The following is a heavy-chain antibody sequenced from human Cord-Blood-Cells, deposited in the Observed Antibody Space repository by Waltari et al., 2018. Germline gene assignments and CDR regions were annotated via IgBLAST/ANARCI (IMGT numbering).Heavy chain of an antibody. CDR3: ARGINSSSTPFDY. Sequence: QVQMVQSGAEVMKPEASVKVLCKASGYTFTGYYMNWVRQAPGQGLEWIGWIKPNSGGTNYAQKFQGWVTMTRDTSISTAYMELSSLRSDDTAVYYCARGINSSSTPFDYWGQGTLVTVSS. J-gene: IGHJ4*02. V-gene: IGHV1-2*04. CDR1: GYTFTGYY. D-gene: IGHD6-6*01. CDR2: IKPNSGGT.